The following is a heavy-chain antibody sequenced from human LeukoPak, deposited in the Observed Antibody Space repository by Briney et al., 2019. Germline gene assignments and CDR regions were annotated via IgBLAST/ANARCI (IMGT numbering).Heavy chain of an antibody. Sequence: PSETLSLXCAVYGGSFSGYYWSWIRPPPGKGLEWIGEINHSGSTNYNPSLKSRVTMSVDTSKNQFSLRLSSVTAADTAVYYCASLLNVAGYSGYDSDYWGQGTLVTVSS. J-gene: IGHJ4*02. CDR1: GGSFSGYY. CDR2: INHSGST. V-gene: IGHV4-34*01. D-gene: IGHD5-12*01. CDR3: ASLLNVAGYSGYDSDY.